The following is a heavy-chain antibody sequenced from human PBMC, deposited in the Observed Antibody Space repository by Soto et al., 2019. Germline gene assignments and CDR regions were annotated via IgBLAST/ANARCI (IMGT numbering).Heavy chain of an antibody. CDR2: INPNSGDT. Sequence: QVQLVQSGAEVQKPGASVKVSCKAAGYTFTGYYMHWVRQAPGQGLEWMGWINPNSGDTNYAQTFQGRVTMTRDTSISTGYMELSRLGSDDTAVYYCARGGSSGWYGDYWGQGILVTVSS. CDR1: GYTFTGYY. CDR3: ARGGSSGWYGDY. V-gene: IGHV1-2*02. J-gene: IGHJ4*02. D-gene: IGHD6-19*01.